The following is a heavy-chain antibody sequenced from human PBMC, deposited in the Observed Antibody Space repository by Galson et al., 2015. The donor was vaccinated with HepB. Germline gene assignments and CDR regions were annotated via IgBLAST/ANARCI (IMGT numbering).Heavy chain of an antibody. D-gene: IGHD3-22*01. CDR1: GGTFSSYA. J-gene: IGHJ4*02. CDR3: ARARTPRADYYDSSGYYY. V-gene: IGHV1-69*13. Sequence: SVKVSCKASGGTFSSYAISWVRQAPGQGLEWMGGIIPIFGTANYAQKFQGRVTITADESTSTAYMELSSLRSEDTAVYYCARARTPRADYYDSSGYYYWGQGTLVTVSS. CDR2: IIPIFGTA.